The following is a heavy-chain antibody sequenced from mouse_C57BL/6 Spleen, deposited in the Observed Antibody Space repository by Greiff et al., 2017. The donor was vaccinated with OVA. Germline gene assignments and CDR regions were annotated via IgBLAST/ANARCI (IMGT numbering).Heavy chain of an antibody. CDR1: GYTFTSYG. CDR2: IYPRSGNT. Sequence: QVQLQQSGAELARPGASVKLSCKASGYTFTSYGISWVKQRTGQGLEWIGEIYPRSGNTYYNEKFKGKATLTADKSSSTAYMELRSLTSEDSAVYFCARDYDGYYDWFAYWGQGTLVTVSA. CDR3: ARDYDGYYDWFAY. J-gene: IGHJ3*01. D-gene: IGHD2-3*01. V-gene: IGHV1-81*01.